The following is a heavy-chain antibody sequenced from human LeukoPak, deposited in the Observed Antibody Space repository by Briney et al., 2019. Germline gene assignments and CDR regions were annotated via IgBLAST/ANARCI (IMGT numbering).Heavy chain of an antibody. D-gene: IGHD6-19*01. CDR3: ARGQWLADEYYFDY. CDR1: GGSISSYY. Sequence: SETLSLTCSVSGGSISSYYWSWIRQPAGKGLEWIGRIYTSGSTNYNPSLKSRVTISVDTSKNQFSLKLSSVTAADTAVYYCARGQWLADEYYFDYWGQGTLVTVSS. CDR2: IYTSGST. J-gene: IGHJ4*02. V-gene: IGHV4-4*07.